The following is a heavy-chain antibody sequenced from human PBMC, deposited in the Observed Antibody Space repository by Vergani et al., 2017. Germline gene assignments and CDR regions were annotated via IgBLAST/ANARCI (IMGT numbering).Heavy chain of an antibody. D-gene: IGHD2-15*01. J-gene: IGHJ4*02. CDR3: ASKRGACRAAYCHSYDF. CDR1: GDSVISNDYH. Sequence: QVQLQESGPGLVKPSETLSLTCTVSGDSVISNDYHWGWIRQPPGKGLEWIGSMDYSGSTSYNPSLESRISISFETPKNQFSLRLTSVTAADTAVYYCASKRGACRAAYCHSYDFWGPGTLVGVSS. V-gene: IGHV4-39*01. CDR2: MDYSGST.